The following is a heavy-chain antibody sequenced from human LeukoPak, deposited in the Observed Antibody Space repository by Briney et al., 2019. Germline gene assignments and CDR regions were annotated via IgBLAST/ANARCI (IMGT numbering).Heavy chain of an antibody. J-gene: IGHJ5*02. D-gene: IGHD2-8*01. V-gene: IGHV3-21*01. CDR2: ITSSSDYI. CDR1: GFSFSHYA. Sequence: GSLRLSCAGSGFSFSHYAINWVRQAPGKGLEWVSSITSSSDYIYYADSVKGRFTISRDNAKNSLYLQMNSLRAEDTAVYYCARRPGYCPNGVCYKRNWFDPWGQGTLVTVSS. CDR3: ARRPGYCPNGVCYKRNWFDP.